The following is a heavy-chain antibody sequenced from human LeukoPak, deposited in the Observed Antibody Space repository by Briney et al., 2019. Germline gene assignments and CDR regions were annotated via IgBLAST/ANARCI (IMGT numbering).Heavy chain of an antibody. CDR3: ARLRRTSDSSGYYYYYDY. CDR1: GLGFSSFS. V-gene: IGHV3-21*01. Sequence: GGTLRLSCAASGLGFSSFSFNWIRQAPGKGLEWVSSITPTTSYIYYADSVRGRFTISRENAKNSLYLQMNSPRAEDTAVYYCARLRRTSDSSGYYYYYDYWGQGTLVTVSS. D-gene: IGHD3-22*01. CDR2: ITPTTSYI. J-gene: IGHJ4*02.